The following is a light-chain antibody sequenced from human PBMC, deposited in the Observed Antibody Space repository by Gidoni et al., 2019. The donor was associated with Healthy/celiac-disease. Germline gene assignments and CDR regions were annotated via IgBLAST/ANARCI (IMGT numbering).Light chain of an antibody. Sequence: EIVLTQSPATLSLSPGESATLSCRASQSVSSYLAWYQQKPVQAPRLLIYDASNRSTGIPARFSGSGSGTDFTLTISSLEPEDFAFYYCQQRSNWPLTFGGGTKVEIK. J-gene: IGKJ4*01. V-gene: IGKV3-11*01. CDR1: QSVSSY. CDR3: QQRSNWPLT. CDR2: DAS.